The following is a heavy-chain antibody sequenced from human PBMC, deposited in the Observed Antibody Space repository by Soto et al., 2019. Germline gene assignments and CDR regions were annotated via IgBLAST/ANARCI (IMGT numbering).Heavy chain of an antibody. V-gene: IGHV1-2*04. CDR2: INPNSGGT. Sequence: ASVKVSCKASGYTFTGYYMHWVRQAPGQGLEWMGWINPNSGGTNYAQKFQGWVTMTRDTSISTAYMELSRLRSDDTAVYYCARGLFSGYAQNYYYGMDVWGQGTTVTVSS. D-gene: IGHD3-22*01. J-gene: IGHJ6*02. CDR1: GYTFTGYY. CDR3: ARGLFSGYAQNYYYGMDV.